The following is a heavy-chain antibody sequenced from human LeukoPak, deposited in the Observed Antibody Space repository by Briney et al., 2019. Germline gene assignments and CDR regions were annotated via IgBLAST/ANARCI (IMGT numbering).Heavy chain of an antibody. CDR1: GYSFTSYW. Sequence: GESPKISCKGSGYSFTSYWIGWVRQMPGKGLEWMGIIYPGDSDTRYSPSFQGQVTISADKSISTAYLQWSSLKASDTAMYYCARLRDYYDSSGYGNWFDPWGQGTLVTVSS. J-gene: IGHJ5*02. V-gene: IGHV5-51*01. CDR2: IYPGDSDT. CDR3: ARLRDYYDSSGYGNWFDP. D-gene: IGHD3-22*01.